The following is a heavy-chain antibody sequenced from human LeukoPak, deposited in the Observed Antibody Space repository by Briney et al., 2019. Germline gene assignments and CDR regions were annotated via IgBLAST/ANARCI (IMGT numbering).Heavy chain of an antibody. CDR1: GYTLTELS. D-gene: IGHD3-22*01. J-gene: IGHJ4*02. CDR2: FDPEDGET. Sequence: ASVKVSCKVSGYTLTELSMHWVRQAPRKGLEWMGGFDPEDGETIYAQKFQGRVTITRDASASTAYMELSSLRSEDTAVYYCALGGRYYDSSGYIDYWGQGTLVTVSS. CDR3: ALGGRYYDSSGYIDY. V-gene: IGHV1-24*01.